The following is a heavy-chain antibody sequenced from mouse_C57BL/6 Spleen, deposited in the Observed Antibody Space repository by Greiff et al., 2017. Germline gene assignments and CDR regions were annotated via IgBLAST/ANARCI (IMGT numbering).Heavy chain of an antibody. Sequence: VQLQESGAELVKPGASVKISCKASGYTFTDYYINWVKQRPGQGLEWIGKIGPGSGSTYYNEKFKGKATLTADNSSSTAYMQLSSLTSEASAVYFCAREGFITTVVAPTLFDYWGKGTTLTVSS. CDR1: GYTFTDYY. CDR3: AREGFITTVVAPTLFDY. CDR2: IGPGSGST. D-gene: IGHD1-1*01. J-gene: IGHJ2*01. V-gene: IGHV1-77*01.